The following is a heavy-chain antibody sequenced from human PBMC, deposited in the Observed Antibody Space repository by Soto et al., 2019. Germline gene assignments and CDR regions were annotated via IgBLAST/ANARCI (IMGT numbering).Heavy chain of an antibody. V-gene: IGHV1-69*13. CDR3: ARAWFGDFVYYFDY. Sequence: SVKVSCKASGGTFSSDSFSWVRQAPGQGLEWMGGIIPMFDTPIYAQKFQDRVTITADESTSTAYMQLSSLRSGDTAVYYCARAWFGDFVYYFDYWGQGTLVTVSS. D-gene: IGHD3-10*01. J-gene: IGHJ4*02. CDR1: GGTFSSDS. CDR2: IIPMFDTP.